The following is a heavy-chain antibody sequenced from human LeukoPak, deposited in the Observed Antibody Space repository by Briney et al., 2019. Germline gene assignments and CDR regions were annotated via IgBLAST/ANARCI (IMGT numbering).Heavy chain of an antibody. V-gene: IGHV4-4*07. CDR2: IYTSGST. J-gene: IGHJ5*02. CDR3: ARGYDFGDP. Sequence: PSETLSLTCTVSGGSINNFYCSWIRQPAGKGLEWIWRIYTSGSTNYNPSLKSRVTMSVDTSKNQFSLKLNYVTAADTAVYYCARGYDFGDPRGQGTLVTVPS. CDR1: GGSINNFY. D-gene: IGHD3-3*01.